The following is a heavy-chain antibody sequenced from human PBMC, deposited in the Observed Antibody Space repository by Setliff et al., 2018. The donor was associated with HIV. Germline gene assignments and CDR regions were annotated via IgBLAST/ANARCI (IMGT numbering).Heavy chain of an antibody. CDR1: GGSISSGSYY. Sequence: PSETLSLTCTVSGGSISSGSYYWSWIRQSPGKGLEWIGYIYSSGSTNYNPSLKSRVTISVDKSKNQFSLNLSSVTAADTAVYYCARHTSHYDFWSGYPEGYAFDIWGQGTMVTVSS. D-gene: IGHD3-3*01. CDR2: IYSSGST. CDR3: ARHTSHYDFWSGYPEGYAFDI. J-gene: IGHJ3*02. V-gene: IGHV4-61*05.